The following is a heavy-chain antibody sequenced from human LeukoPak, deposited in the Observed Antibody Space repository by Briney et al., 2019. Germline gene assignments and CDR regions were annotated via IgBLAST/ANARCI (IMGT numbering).Heavy chain of an antibody. J-gene: IGHJ1*01. CDR2: ISAYNGNT. CDR1: GYTFISYG. D-gene: IGHD2-2*01. V-gene: IGHV1-18*01. CDR3: ARSSYCSSTSCFEYFPH. Sequence: ASVKVSCKASGYTFISYGISWVRQAPGQGLEWMGWISAYNGNTNYAQKFQGRVIMTTDTSTSTAYMELRSLRSDDTAVYYCARSSYCSSTSCFEYFPHWGQGTLVTVSS.